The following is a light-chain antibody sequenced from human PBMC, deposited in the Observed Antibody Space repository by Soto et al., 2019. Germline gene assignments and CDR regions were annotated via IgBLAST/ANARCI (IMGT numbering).Light chain of an antibody. CDR3: SAYTARSTLV. V-gene: IGLV1-36*01. CDR1: SSNIGNNA. J-gene: IGLJ3*02. CDR2: EVR. Sequence: QSVLTQPPSVSGAPRQRVTISCSGSSSNIGNNAVNWYQQLPGKAPKLIIYEVRNRPSGISSRFSGSRSGNTASLTISGLQPEDEGDYYCSAYTARSTLVFGGGTKLTVL.